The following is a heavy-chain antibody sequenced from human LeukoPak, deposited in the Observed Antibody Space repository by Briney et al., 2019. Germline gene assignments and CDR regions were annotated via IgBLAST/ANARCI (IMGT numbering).Heavy chain of an antibody. CDR3: ARSYAPGDAFDI. CDR1: GFTFSSYA. Sequence: GGSLRLSCAASGFTFSSYAMHWVRQAPGKGLEWVAVISYDGSNKYYADSVKGPFTISRDNSNNTLYLQMNSLRAEDTAVYYCARSYAPGDAFDIWGQGTMVTVSS. J-gene: IGHJ3*02. V-gene: IGHV3-30-3*01. D-gene: IGHD4-17*01. CDR2: ISYDGSNK.